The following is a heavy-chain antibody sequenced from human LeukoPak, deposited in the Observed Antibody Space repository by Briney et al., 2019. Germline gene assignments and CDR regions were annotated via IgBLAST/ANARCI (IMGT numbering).Heavy chain of an antibody. CDR3: ARGRGYSYGYWFDP. J-gene: IGHJ5*02. CDR2: INHSGST. Sequence: PSETLSLTCAVYGGSFSGYYWSWIRQPPGKGLEWIGEINHSGSTNYNPSLKSRVTISVDTSKNQFSLKLSSVTAADTAVYYCARGRGYSYGYWFDPWGQGTLVTVSS. V-gene: IGHV4-34*01. D-gene: IGHD5-18*01. CDR1: GGSFSGYY.